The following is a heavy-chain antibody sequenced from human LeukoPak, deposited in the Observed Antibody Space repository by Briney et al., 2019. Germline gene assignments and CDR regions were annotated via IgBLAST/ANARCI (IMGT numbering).Heavy chain of an antibody. V-gene: IGHV4-59*01. CDR2: THHSGST. Sequence: PSETLSLTCNVSGGPITNYYWSWIRQPPGKRLEWIGYTHHSGSTNYNPSLESRVTISVDASKNQFSLKLNSLTAADTAVYYCTRGPTSDRYVSPLDYWGQGTLVTVSS. D-gene: IGHD2-2*01. CDR3: TRGPTSDRYVSPLDY. CDR1: GGPITNYY. J-gene: IGHJ4*02.